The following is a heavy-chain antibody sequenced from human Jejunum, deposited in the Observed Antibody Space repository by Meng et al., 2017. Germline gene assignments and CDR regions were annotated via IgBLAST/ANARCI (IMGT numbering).Heavy chain of an antibody. CDR2: INPDSGGT. CDR3: ARAPDYSDNWFDP. J-gene: IGHJ5*02. CDR1: GYTFTGYY. V-gene: IGHV1-2*06. Sequence: QVQLVQSGADVKKPGASVKVSCKASGYTFTGYYMHWVRQAPGQGLEWMGRINPDSGGTNFAQKFQGRVTMTRDTSISTAYMELSRLTSDDTAVYYCARAPDYSDNWFDPWGQGTLVTVSS. D-gene: IGHD2-15*01.